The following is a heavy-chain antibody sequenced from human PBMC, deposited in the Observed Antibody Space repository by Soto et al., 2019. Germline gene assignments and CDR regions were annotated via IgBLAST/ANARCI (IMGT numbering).Heavy chain of an antibody. V-gene: IGHV5-10-1*01. J-gene: IGHJ6*02. CDR1: GYSFLSYW. Sequence: GESLKISCQSSGYSFLSYWISWVCQMPGKDLEGMGTIDPSDSYTNYSPSFQGLVTISADKSISTASLQWSSLKASDTATYYCGRHRHPLGWKNNYCYYGMDVWCQGNRLTVSS. CDR3: GRHRHPLGWKNNYCYYGMDV. CDR2: IDPSDSYT. D-gene: IGHD7-27*01.